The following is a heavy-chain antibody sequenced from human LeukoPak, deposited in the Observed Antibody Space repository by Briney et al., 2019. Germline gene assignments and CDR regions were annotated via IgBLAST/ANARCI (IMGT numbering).Heavy chain of an antibody. V-gene: IGHV1-2*02. J-gene: IGHJ5*02. CDR3: ARVRSIAAAGSWFDP. CDR1: GYTFTGYY. CDR2: INPNSGGT. D-gene: IGHD6-13*01. Sequence: ASVKVSCKASGYTFTGYYMYWVRQALGQGLEWWGWINPNSGGTNYAQKFQGRVTMTRDTSMSTAYMELSRLRSDDTAVYYCARVRSIAAAGSWFDPWGQGTLVTVSS.